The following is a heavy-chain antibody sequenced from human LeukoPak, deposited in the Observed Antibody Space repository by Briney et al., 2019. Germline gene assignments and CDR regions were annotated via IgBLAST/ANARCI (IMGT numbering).Heavy chain of an antibody. CDR1: GYSFTSYW. D-gene: IGHD2-21*01. CDR3: ARLGAYGSANYYYYGMDV. V-gene: IGHV5-51*01. Sequence: GESLKISCKGSGYSFTSYWIGWVRQMPGKGLEWMGIIYPGDSDTRYSPSFQGQVTISADKSISTAYLQWSSLKASDTAMYYCARLGAYGSANYYYYGMDVWGQGTTVTVSS. CDR2: IYPGDSDT. J-gene: IGHJ6*02.